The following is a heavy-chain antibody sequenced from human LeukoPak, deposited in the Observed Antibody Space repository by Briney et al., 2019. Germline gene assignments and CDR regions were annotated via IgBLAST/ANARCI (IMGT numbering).Heavy chain of an antibody. J-gene: IGHJ4*02. Sequence: GGSLRLSCAASGFSFGANSMHWARQVLGKGLEWVSLINGDGNTYYAASVNGRFTVSRDNSKNSLYLQMSSLRPEDTALYYCAKDIGGGLLEYWGQGTLVTVSS. CDR1: GFSFGANS. D-gene: IGHD2-15*01. V-gene: IGHV3-43*02. CDR3: AKDIGGGLLEY. CDR2: INGDGNT.